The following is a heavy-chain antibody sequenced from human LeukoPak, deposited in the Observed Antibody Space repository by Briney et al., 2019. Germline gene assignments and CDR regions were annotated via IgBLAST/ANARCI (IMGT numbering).Heavy chain of an antibody. J-gene: IGHJ6*02. CDR1: RLPFSCCS. V-gene: IGHV3-21*01. D-gene: IGHD2-15*01. CDR2: IRSCSRYR. Sequence: GGSLTLPCAACRLPFSCCSMNWVRRAPGKGVEGLRYIRSCSRYRYYGVSVKGRFTISRDNAKNSLYLQMNSLRAEDAAVYYCAGGQGRCSITRCKRGSALHCYLRMDVWGQGTTVTVSS. CDR3: AGGQGRCSITRCKRGSALHCYLRMDV.